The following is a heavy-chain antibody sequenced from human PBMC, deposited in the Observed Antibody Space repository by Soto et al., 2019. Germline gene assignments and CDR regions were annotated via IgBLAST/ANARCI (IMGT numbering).Heavy chain of an antibody. Sequence: EVQLVESGGGFVQPGGSLRLSCAASGFTFSSYSMNWVRQAPGKGLEWVSYISSSSSTIYYANSVKGRFTISRDNAKNSLYLQMNSLRAEDTAVYYCARDYVGAYCSSTSCYSDYYYGMDVWGQGTTVTVSS. D-gene: IGHD2-2*01. V-gene: IGHV3-48*01. J-gene: IGHJ6*02. CDR3: ARDYVGAYCSSTSCYSDYYYGMDV. CDR2: ISSSSSTI. CDR1: GFTFSSYS.